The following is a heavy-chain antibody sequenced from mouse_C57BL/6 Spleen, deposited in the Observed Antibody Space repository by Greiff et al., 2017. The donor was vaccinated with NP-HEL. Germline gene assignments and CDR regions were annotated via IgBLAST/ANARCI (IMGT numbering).Heavy chain of an antibody. D-gene: IGHD4-1*01. CDR3: ARANWEYFDV. J-gene: IGHJ1*03. CDR2: ISYSGST. Sequence: EVKLQESGPGLAKPSQTLSLTCSVTGYSITSAYWNWIRKFPGNKLEYIGYISYSGSTYSNPSPKSRISITRDTSKKQYYLHLNSVTTEDTATYDCARANWEYFDVWGTGTTVTVSS. CDR1: GYSITSAY. V-gene: IGHV3-8*01.